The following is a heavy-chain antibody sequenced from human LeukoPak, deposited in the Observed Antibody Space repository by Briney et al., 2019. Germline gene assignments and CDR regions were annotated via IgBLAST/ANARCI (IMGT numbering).Heavy chain of an antibody. J-gene: IGHJ6*03. CDR1: GFTFSSYS. CDR3: ASAYYYGSGSYYVRTYYYYMDV. CDR2: ISSSSSYI. V-gene: IGHV3-21*01. D-gene: IGHD3-10*01. Sequence: GGSLRLSCAASGFTFSSYSMNWVRQAPGKGLEWVSSISSSSSYIYYADSVKGRFTISRDNAKNSLYLQMNSLRAEDTAVYYCASAYYYGSGSYYVRTYYYYMDVWGKGTTVTISS.